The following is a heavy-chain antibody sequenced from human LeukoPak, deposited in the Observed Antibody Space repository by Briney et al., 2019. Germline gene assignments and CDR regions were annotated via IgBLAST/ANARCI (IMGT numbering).Heavy chain of an antibody. CDR2: ISYDGSNK. Sequence: GGSLRLSCAASGFTFSSYGMHWVRQAPGKGLEWVAVISYDGSNKYYADSVKGRFTISRDNSKNTLYLQTNSLRAEDTAVYYCAKGQGAYYDILEGFDYWGQGTLVTVSS. V-gene: IGHV3-30*18. CDR3: AKGQGAYYDILEGFDY. J-gene: IGHJ4*02. CDR1: GFTFSSYG. D-gene: IGHD3-9*01.